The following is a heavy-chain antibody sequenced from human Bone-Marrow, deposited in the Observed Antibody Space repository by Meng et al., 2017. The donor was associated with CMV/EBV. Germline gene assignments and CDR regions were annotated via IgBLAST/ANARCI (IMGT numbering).Heavy chain of an antibody. CDR2: INHSGST. Sequence: SEILTSTCAVHGGSFIGYYWSGIRQPPGKGLEWIGEINHSGSTNYNPSLKSRVTISVDTSKNQFSLKLSSVTAADTAVYYCARGGYCSSTSCYRGVVRSYYYYGMDVWGQGTTVTVSS. CDR1: GGSFIGYY. D-gene: IGHD2-2*02. J-gene: IGHJ6*02. CDR3: ARGGYCSSTSCYRGVVRSYYYYGMDV. V-gene: IGHV4-34*01.